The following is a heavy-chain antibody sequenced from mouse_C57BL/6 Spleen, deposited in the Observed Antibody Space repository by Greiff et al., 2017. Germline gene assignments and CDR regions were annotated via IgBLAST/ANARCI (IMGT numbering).Heavy chain of an antibody. CDR2: IYPGDGDT. D-gene: IGHD2-4*01. Sequence: VKLQESGPELVKPGASVKISCKASGYAFSSSWMNWVKQRPGKGLEWIGRIYPGDGDTNYNGKFKGKATLTADKSSSTAYMQLSSLTSEDSAVYFCARAYLDYDSAWFAYWGQGTLVTVSA. J-gene: IGHJ3*01. V-gene: IGHV1-82*01. CDR1: GYAFSSSW. CDR3: ARAYLDYDSAWFAY.